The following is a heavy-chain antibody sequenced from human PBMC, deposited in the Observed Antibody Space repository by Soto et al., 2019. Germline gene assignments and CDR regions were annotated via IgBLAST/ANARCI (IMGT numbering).Heavy chain of an antibody. V-gene: IGHV1-24*01. Sequence: AASVKVSCKVSGYTLTELSMHWVRQAPGKGLEWMGGFDPEDGETIYAQKFQGRVTMTEDTSTDTAYMELSSLRSEDTAVYYCATAADTAMVYYFDYWGQGTLVTVSS. CDR3: ATAADTAMVYYFDY. J-gene: IGHJ4*02. D-gene: IGHD5-18*01. CDR2: FDPEDGET. CDR1: GYTLTELS.